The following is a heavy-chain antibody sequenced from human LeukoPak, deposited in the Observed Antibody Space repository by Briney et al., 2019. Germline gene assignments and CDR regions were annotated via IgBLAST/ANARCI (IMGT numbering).Heavy chain of an antibody. V-gene: IGHV3-48*04. Sequence: QTGGSLRLSCAASGFIFSSYSMNWVRQAPGRGLEWISYIGLASGVTSYADSAKGRSAISSDTARNSLYLHMHSLRAEDTAVYYCTRDHNWAFDYWGQGALVTVSS. D-gene: IGHD1-20*01. CDR3: TRDHNWAFDY. CDR1: GFIFSSYS. J-gene: IGHJ4*02. CDR2: IGLASGVT.